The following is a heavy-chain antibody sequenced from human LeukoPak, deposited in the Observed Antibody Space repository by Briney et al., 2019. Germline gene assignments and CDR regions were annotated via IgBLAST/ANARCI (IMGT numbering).Heavy chain of an antibody. D-gene: IGHD3-10*01. CDR3: ARDDDYGSGTYMDV. CDR2: INPNSGGT. CDR1: GYTFTGYY. V-gene: IGHV1-2*02. Sequence: PGASVKVSCKASGYTFTGYYMHWVRQAPAQGLEWMGWINPNSGGTNYAQKFQGRVTMTRDTSISTAYMELSRLRSDDTAVYYCARDDDYGSGTYMDVWGKGTTVTVSS. J-gene: IGHJ6*03.